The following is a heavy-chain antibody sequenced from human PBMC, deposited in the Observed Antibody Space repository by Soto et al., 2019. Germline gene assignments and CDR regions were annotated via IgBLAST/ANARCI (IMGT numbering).Heavy chain of an antibody. D-gene: IGHD3-10*01. Sequence: PGGSLRLSCLASGFTFSYYAMTWVRHVPGRGLEWVSSLNGAGGSTYYADSVRGRFTISRDNSQNTLFLQMNRLTVDDTAIYYCAAPXDEYGSGISWFTYGMDVWGQGTTVTVSS. CDR3: AAPXDEYGSGISWFTYGMDV. V-gene: IGHV3-23*01. CDR1: GFTFSYYA. CDR2: LNGAGGST. J-gene: IGHJ6*02.